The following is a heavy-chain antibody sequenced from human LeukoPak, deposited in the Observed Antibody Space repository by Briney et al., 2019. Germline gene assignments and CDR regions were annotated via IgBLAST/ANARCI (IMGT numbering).Heavy chain of an antibody. CDR2: ISWNSGSI. Sequence: GGSLRLSCAASGFTFDDYAMHWVRQAPGKGLEWVSGISWNSGSIDYADSVKGRFTISRDNSKNTLYLQMNSLRAEDTAVYYCAGPSTESPGGYWGQGTLVTVSS. J-gene: IGHJ4*02. CDR3: AGPSTESPGGY. D-gene: IGHD2-8*02. V-gene: IGHV3-9*01. CDR1: GFTFDDYA.